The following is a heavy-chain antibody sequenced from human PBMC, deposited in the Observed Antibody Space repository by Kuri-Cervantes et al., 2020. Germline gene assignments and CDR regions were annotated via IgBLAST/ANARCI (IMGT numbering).Heavy chain of an antibody. J-gene: IGHJ6*03. D-gene: IGHD2-15*01. CDR1: GFTFSSYA. Sequence: GGSLRLSCAASGFTFSSYAMSWVRQAPGKGLEWVSAISGSGGSTYYADSVKGRFTISRDNSKNTLYLQMNSLRAEDTAVYYCAALGYCSGGSCYGYYYYYYMDVWGKGTTVTVSS. CDR3: AALGYCSGGSCYGYYYYYYMDV. CDR2: ISGSGGST. V-gene: IGHV3-23*01.